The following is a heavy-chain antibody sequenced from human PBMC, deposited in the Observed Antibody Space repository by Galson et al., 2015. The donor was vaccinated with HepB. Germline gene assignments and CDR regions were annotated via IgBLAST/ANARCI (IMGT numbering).Heavy chain of an antibody. CDR2: IYPGDSDT. Sequence: QSGAEVKKPGESLKISCKASGYTFTTYWIAWVRQMPGKGLEWMGIIYPGDSDTRYSPSFQGQVTISADKSISTAYLQWSSLKASDTAMYYWARRGYCSGGSCHSNAFDIWGQGTMVTVSS. CDR1: GYTFTTYW. V-gene: IGHV5-51*01. D-gene: IGHD2-15*01. J-gene: IGHJ3*02. CDR3: ARRGYCSGGSCHSNAFDI.